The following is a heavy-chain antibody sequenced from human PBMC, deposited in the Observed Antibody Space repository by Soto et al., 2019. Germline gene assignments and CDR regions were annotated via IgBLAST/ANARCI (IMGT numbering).Heavy chain of an antibody. CDR2: IIPSFGAP. CDR1: GDNFNSYT. V-gene: IGHV1-69*12. CDR3: AREMHGSWDY. J-gene: IGHJ4*02. Sequence: QVQLVQSGAEVKEPGSSVQVSCTASGDNFNSYTITWVRQAPGQGLEWMGGIIPSFGAPTYAQKLQGRVTITADESTNTVHMDFNSLTSEDTAFYCCAREMHGSWDYCGQGTLVTVSS.